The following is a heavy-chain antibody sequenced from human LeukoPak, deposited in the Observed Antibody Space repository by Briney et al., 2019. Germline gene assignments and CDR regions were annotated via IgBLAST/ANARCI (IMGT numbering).Heavy chain of an antibody. D-gene: IGHD1-26*01. V-gene: IGHV1-46*01. J-gene: IGHJ5*02. CDR3: AREGGSYRWFDP. CDR1: GYTFTSYY. Sequence: ASVKVSCKASGYTFTSYYMHWVQQAPGQGLEWMGIINPSGGSTSYAQKFQGRVTMTRDMSTGTVYMELSSLRSEDTAVYYCAREGGSYRWFDPWGQGTLVTVSS. CDR2: INPSGGST.